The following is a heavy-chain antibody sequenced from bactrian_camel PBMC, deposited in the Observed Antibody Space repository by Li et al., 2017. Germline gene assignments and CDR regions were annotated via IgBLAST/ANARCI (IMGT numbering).Heavy chain of an antibody. J-gene: IGHJ4*01. Sequence: HVQLVESGGGSVQAGGSLRLSSAASRYTHSSYCMGWFRQVPGKEREVVAVIYTNGGYTYYADSVKGRFTISRDNAKKTLYLQMDSLKPEDTGMYYCALRVASPTQERQVVRASRMSICTGARGPRSPSP. CDR2: IYTNGGYT. V-gene: IGHV3S6*01. CDR3: ALRVASPTQERQVVRASRMSICT. D-gene: IGHD3*01. CDR1: RYTHSSYC.